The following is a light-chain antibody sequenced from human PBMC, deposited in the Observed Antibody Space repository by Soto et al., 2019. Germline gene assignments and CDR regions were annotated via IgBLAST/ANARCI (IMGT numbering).Light chain of an antibody. V-gene: IGKV1-6*01. CDR2: ATS. CDR1: QGIRND. CDR3: LHDYNYPRT. Sequence: AIQMTQSPSSLSASIGDRVTITCRASQGIRNDLGWYQQKPGEAPKLLIYATSTLQSGVPSRFSGSGAGTDFTLTISSLQPEDFATYYCLHDYNYPRTFGQGTKVEI. J-gene: IGKJ1*01.